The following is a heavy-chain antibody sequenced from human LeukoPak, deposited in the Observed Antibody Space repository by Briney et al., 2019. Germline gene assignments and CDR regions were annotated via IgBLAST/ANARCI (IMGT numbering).Heavy chain of an antibody. J-gene: IGHJ5*02. CDR1: SGSINNYY. CDR2: IHYTGTT. Sequence: PSETLSLTCSVSSGSINNYYWTWMRQSPGKRLEWMGYIHYTGTTNYNPSLDSRVTMSLDTSKNQLSLRLTSVIVVDTARYYCTRVSGYGWFDPWGPGVFVAVSS. V-gene: IGHV4-59*01. CDR3: TRVSGYGWFDP. D-gene: IGHD5-18*01.